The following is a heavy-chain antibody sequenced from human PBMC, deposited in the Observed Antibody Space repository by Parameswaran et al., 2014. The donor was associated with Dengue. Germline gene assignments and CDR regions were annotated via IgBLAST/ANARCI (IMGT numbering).Heavy chain of an antibody. CDR3: ATTDRRHYYDSSGYYLHQFDY. Sequence: WVRQAPGQGLEWMGGFDPEDGETIYAQKFQGRVTMTEDTSTDTAYMELSSLRSEDTAVYYCATTDRRHYYDSSGYYLHQFDYWGQGTLVTVSS. CDR2: FDPEDGET. D-gene: IGHD3-22*01. J-gene: IGHJ4*02. V-gene: IGHV1-24*01.